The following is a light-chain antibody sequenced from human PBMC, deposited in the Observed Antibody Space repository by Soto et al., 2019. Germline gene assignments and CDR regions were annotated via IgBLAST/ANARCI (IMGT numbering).Light chain of an antibody. CDR1: QSVSSSY. J-gene: IGKJ5*01. Sequence: HTPSTLSLSPGERATLSCRTSQSVSSSYLAWYQQKPGQAPRLLIYDASNRATGIPARFSGSGSGTDFTLTISSLQAEDCALYWSAVWANLPIRFCEGTRPDIK. CDR3: AVWANLPIR. V-gene: IGKV3-20*01. CDR2: DAS.